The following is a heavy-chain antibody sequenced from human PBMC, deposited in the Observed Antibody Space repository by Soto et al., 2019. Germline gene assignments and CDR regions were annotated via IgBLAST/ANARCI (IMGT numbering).Heavy chain of an antibody. CDR2: MSDSGSTT. CDR1: GFTFSDSA. CDR3: AKHHVSVIGLKIAFAF. V-gene: IGHV3-23*01. D-gene: IGHD2-21*01. J-gene: IGHJ3*01. Sequence: GGSLRVSCSASGFTFSDSAMTWVRQAPGKGLEWVASMSDSGSTTYYADSVKGRFTISRDNSKNTLSLHMNNLGADDTAVYYCAKHHVSVIGLKIAFAFWGQGTMVTVSS.